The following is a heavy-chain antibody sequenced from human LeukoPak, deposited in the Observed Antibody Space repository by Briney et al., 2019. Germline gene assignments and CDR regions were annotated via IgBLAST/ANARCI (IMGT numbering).Heavy chain of an antibody. CDR2: INHSGYT. Sequence: SETLSLTCAVFGGSFSSYYWSWIRQPPGKGLEWIGEINHSGYTSYNPSLKSRVTLSVGTSKHQFSLKLTSVTAADTAVYYCARCCLQRDGDNGGGDYWGQGTLVTVSS. CDR1: GGSFSSYY. D-gene: IGHD4-17*01. CDR3: ARCCLQRDGDNGGGDY. J-gene: IGHJ4*02. V-gene: IGHV4-34*01.